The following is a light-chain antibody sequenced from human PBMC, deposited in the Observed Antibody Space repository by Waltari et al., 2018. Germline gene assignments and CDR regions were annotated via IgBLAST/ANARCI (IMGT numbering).Light chain of an antibody. CDR2: DAS. CDR3: QQRSNWLYT. CDR1: QSVSSY. Sequence: EIVLTQSPATLSLSPGERATLSCRASQSVSSYLAWYQKKPGQAPRLPIYDASNRATGIPARFSGSGSGTDFTLTISSLEPEDFAVYYCQQRSNWLYTFGQGTKLEIK. J-gene: IGKJ2*01. V-gene: IGKV3-11*01.